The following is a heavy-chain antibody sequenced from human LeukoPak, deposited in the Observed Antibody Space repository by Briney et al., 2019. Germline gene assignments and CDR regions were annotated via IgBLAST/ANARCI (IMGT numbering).Heavy chain of an antibody. CDR1: GYTFTSYY. V-gene: IGHV1-46*01. D-gene: IGHD3-10*01. J-gene: IGHJ6*02. CDR3: ARDLSGIYPPRGKYGMDA. CDR2: INPSGGST. Sequence: GASVKVSCKASGYTFTSYYMHWVRQAPGQGLEWMGIINPSGGSTSYAQKFQGRVTMTRDKSTSTVYMELSSLRSEDTAAYYCARDLSGIYPPRGKYGMDAWGQGTTVTVSS.